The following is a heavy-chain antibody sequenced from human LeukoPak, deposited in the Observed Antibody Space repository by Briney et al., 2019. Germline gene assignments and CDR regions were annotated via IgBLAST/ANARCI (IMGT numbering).Heavy chain of an antibody. J-gene: IGHJ4*02. CDR3: ARRYYDSSGYFLADY. CDR1: GGTFSSYA. V-gene: IGHV1-18*01. CDR2: ISAYNGNT. D-gene: IGHD3-22*01. Sequence: ASVKVSCKASGGTFSSYAISWVRQAPGQGLEWMGWISAYNGNTNYVQKLQGRVTMTTDTSTSTAYMELRSLRSDDTAVYYCARRYYDSSGYFLADYWGQGTLVTVSS.